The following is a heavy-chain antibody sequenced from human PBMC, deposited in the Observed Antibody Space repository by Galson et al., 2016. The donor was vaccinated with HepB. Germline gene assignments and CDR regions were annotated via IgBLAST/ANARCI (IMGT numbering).Heavy chain of an antibody. J-gene: IGHJ3*02. CDR2: ISGSGTTT. CDR3: ARAKPDSSGWYTLDAFDI. D-gene: IGHD6-19*01. CDR1: GFTFNTYA. V-gene: IGHV3-23*01. Sequence: SLRLSCAASGFTFNTYAMSWVRQVPGKGLEWVSAISGSGTTTHYADSVKGRFTISRDNSKNTLYLQMNSLRVEDTAVYYCARAKPDSSGWYTLDAFDIWGQGTMVTVSS.